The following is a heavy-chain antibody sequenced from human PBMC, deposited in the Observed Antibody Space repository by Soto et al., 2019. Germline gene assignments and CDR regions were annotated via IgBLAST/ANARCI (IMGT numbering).Heavy chain of an antibody. CDR2: INPSDGTT. Sequence: SSVKVCCKASGYTFTTYYMHWVRQAPGQGLEWMGIINPSDGTTGYAQKFQGRVTMTIDTSTSTFSVELSSLRSADTAVDYCARGEYGDYVQLDYWGQGTLVTVSS. D-gene: IGHD4-17*01. CDR1: GYTFTTYY. CDR3: ARGEYGDYVQLDY. V-gene: IGHV1-46*01. J-gene: IGHJ4*02.